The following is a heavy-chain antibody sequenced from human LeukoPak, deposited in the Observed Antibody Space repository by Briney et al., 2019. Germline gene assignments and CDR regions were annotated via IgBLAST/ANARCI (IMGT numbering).Heavy chain of an antibody. D-gene: IGHD6-19*01. CDR2: IWYDGSNK. Sequence: GGSLRLSCAASGFTFSSYGMHWVRQAPGKGLEWVAVIWYDGSNKYYADSVKGRFTIPRDNSKNTLYLQMNSLRAEDTAVYYCAKSYSSGWHGPDYWGQGTLVTVSS. CDR1: GFTFSSYG. CDR3: AKSYSSGWHGPDY. V-gene: IGHV3-33*06. J-gene: IGHJ4*02.